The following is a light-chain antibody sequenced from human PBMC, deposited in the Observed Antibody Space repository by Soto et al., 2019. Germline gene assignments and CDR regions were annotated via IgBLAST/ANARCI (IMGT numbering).Light chain of an antibody. V-gene: IGLV2-14*03. CDR3: SSYTSSSTRV. CDR1: SSYVGAYDY. J-gene: IGLJ1*01. CDR2: EVS. Sequence: LTQPASVSGSPGQSITISCTGTSSYVGAYDYVSWYQQHPDKAPKLMIYEVSNRPSGVSNRFSGSKSVNTATLTISGLQADDEADYYCSSYTSSSTRVFGTGTKVTVL.